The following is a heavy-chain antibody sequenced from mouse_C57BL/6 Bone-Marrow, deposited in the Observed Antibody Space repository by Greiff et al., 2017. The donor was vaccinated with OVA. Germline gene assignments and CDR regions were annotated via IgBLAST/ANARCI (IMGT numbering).Heavy chain of an antibody. Sequence: QVQLQQSGAELVRPGTSVKMSCKASGYTFTNYWLGWAKQRPGTGLEWIGDIYPGGGYTTYNEKFKGKATLTADKSSSTAYMQFSSLTSEDAAIYYCARRGLALDYWGQGTTLTVSA. CDR1: GYTFTNYW. J-gene: IGHJ2*01. V-gene: IGHV1-63*01. CDR3: ARRGLALDY. CDR2: IYPGGGYT. D-gene: IGHD3-3*01.